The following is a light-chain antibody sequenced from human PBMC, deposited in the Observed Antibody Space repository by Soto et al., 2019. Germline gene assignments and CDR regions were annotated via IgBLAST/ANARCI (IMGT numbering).Light chain of an antibody. J-gene: IGKJ3*01. V-gene: IGKV3D-15*01. CDR3: QQTYNMPRT. CDR1: QNLRSS. CDR2: GAS. Sequence: VMTQSPATLSVSPGERATLSCRASQNLRSSLAWYQQKPGQAPRLLIYGASNRATGIPARFSGSGSGTDFILTITSLQPEDSATYYCQQTYNMPRTFGPGTKVDNK.